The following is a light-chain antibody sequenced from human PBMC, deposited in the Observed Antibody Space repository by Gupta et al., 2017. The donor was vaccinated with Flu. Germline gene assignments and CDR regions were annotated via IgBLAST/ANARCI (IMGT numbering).Light chain of an antibody. CDR3: QQYSNWPYT. J-gene: IGKJ2*01. CDR2: GAS. Sequence: EIVMTQSPATLSVSPGERATLSCRASQSISSNLAWYQQKPGQAPRLLMYGASTRATGIPARFSGSGSGTDFTLTISSLQSEDFAIYYCQQYSNWPYTFGQGTKLEIK. CDR1: QSISSN. V-gene: IGKV3-15*01.